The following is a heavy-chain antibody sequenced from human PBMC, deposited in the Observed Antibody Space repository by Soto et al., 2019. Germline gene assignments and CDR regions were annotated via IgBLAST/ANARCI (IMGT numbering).Heavy chain of an antibody. V-gene: IGHV3-33*01. Sequence: GGSLRLSCAASGFTFSSYGMHWVRQAPGKGLEWVAVIWYDGSNKYYADSVKGRFTISRDNSKNTLYLQMNSLRAEDTAVYYCARDAGLMYFDYWGQGTLVTVSS. J-gene: IGHJ4*02. CDR2: IWYDGSNK. CDR3: ARDAGLMYFDY. CDR1: GFTFSSYG.